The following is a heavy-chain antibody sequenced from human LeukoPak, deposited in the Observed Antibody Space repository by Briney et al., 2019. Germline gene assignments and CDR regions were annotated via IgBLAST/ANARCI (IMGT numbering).Heavy chain of an antibody. D-gene: IGHD1-26*01. CDR2: IYTSGST. CDR1: GGSISRYY. J-gene: IGHJ4*02. V-gene: IGHV4-4*08. CDR3: AREGRGIVGATYYLDY. Sequence: SETLSLTCTVSGGSISRYYWSWIRQPPGKGLEWIGRIYTSGSTNYNRSLKSRVTISVDTSKNQFSLKLSSVTAADTAVYYCAREGRGIVGATYYLDYWGQGTLVTVSS.